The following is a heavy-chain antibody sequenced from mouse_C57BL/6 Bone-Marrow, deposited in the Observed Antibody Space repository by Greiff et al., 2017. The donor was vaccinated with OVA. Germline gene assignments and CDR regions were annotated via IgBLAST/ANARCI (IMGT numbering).Heavy chain of an antibody. D-gene: IGHD1-1*01. V-gene: IGHV1-82*01. J-gene: IGHJ4*01. CDR3: AVGGYYSGSSFGVDYYAMDY. CDR1: GYAFSSSW. CDR2: IYPGDGDT. Sequence: QVQLQQSGPELVKPGASVKISCKASGYAFSSSWMNWVKQRPGKGLEWIGRIYPGDGDTNANGKFKGKATLTADKSSSTAYMQLSSLTSEDSAVYFCAVGGYYSGSSFGVDYYAMDYWGQGTAVTVSS.